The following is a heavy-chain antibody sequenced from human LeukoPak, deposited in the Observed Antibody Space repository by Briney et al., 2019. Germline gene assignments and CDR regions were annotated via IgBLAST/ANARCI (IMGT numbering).Heavy chain of an antibody. Sequence: SVKVSCKASAYTFTSYYIHWVRQAPGQGLEWMGGIIPIFGTANYAQKFQGRVTITADESTSTAYMELSSLRSEDTAVYYCARVNDYSDYWGQGTLVTVSS. V-gene: IGHV1-69*13. J-gene: IGHJ4*02. CDR2: IIPIFGTA. CDR1: AYTFTSYY. CDR3: ARVNDYSDY.